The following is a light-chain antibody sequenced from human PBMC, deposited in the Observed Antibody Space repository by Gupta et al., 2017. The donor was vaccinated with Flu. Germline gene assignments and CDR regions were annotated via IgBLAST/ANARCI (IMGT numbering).Light chain of an antibody. CDR1: QSILYSSNNKNY. V-gene: IGKV4-1*01. Sequence: DIVMTQSPYSLAVSLGERATINCKSSQSILYSSNNKNYIAWYQQKPGQPPNLLIYWASTRESGVPDRFSGSGSGTDFTLTISSLQAEDVAIYYCQQYYGTPYSFGQGTKLEIK. J-gene: IGKJ2*03. CDR3: QQYYGTPYS. CDR2: WAS.